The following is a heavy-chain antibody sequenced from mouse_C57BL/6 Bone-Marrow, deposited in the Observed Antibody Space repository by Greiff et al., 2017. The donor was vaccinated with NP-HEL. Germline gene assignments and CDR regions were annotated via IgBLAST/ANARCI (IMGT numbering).Heavy chain of an antibody. V-gene: IGHV2-5*01. Sequence: VKLVESGPGLVQPSQSLSITCTVSGFSLTSYGVHWVRQSPGKGLEWLGVIWRGGSTDYNAAFMSRLSITKDNSKSQVFFKMNSLQADDTAIYYCAKKNYGRGDWYFDVWGTGTTVTVSS. CDR2: IWRGGST. CDR1: GFSLTSYG. J-gene: IGHJ1*03. D-gene: IGHD1-1*01. CDR3: AKKNYGRGDWYFDV.